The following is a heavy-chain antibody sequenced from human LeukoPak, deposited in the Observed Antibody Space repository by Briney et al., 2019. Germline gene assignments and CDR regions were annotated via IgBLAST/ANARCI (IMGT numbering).Heavy chain of an antibody. D-gene: IGHD5-24*01. V-gene: IGHV1-18*01. CDR3: ARSRDGYNEGDY. CDR2: ISAYNGNT. Sequence: ASEKVSCKASGYTFTSYGISWVRQAPGQGLEWTGWISAYNGNTNYAQKLQGRVTMTTDTSTSTAYMELRSLRSDDTAVYYCARSRDGYNEGDYWGQGTLVTVSS. J-gene: IGHJ4*02. CDR1: GYTFTSYG.